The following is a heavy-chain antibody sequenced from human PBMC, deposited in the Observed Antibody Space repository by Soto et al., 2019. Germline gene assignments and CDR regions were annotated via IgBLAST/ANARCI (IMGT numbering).Heavy chain of an antibody. CDR1: GFTFSSYA. CDR3: AKDRTPSIVVVNINDY. V-gene: IGHV3-23*01. CDR2: ISGSGGST. Sequence: GGSLRLSCAASGFTFSSYAMSWVRQAPGKGLEWVSAISGSGGSTYYADSVKGRFTISRDNSKNTLYLQMNSLRAEDTAVYYCAKDRTPSIVVVNINDYWGQGTLVTRLL. J-gene: IGHJ4*02. D-gene: IGHD3-22*01.